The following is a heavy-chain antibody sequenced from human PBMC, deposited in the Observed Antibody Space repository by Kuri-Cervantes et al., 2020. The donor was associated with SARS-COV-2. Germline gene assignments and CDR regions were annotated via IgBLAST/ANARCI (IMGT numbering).Heavy chain of an antibody. CDR1: GFTFSSYS. V-gene: IGHV3-21*01. Sequence: GESLKISCAASGFTFSSYSMNWVRQAPGKGLEWVSSINSSSSYIYYADSVKGRFTISRDNDKNSLYLQMNSLRAEDTAVYYCARAGRWLQSTPFDYWGQGTLVTVSS. CDR2: INSSSSYI. D-gene: IGHD5-24*01. J-gene: IGHJ4*02. CDR3: ARAGRWLQSTPFDY.